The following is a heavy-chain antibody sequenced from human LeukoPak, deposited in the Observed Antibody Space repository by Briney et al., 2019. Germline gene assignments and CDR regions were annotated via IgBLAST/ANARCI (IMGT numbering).Heavy chain of an antibody. CDR3: ATGPQWYYDSSGYPLDY. CDR2: FDPEDGET. V-gene: IGHV1-24*01. J-gene: IGHJ4*02. D-gene: IGHD3-22*01. Sequence: ASVKVSCKASGGTFSSYAISWVRQAPGQGLEWMGGFDPEDGETIYAQKFQGRVTMTEDTSTDTAYMELSSLRSEDTAVYYCATGPQWYYDSSGYPLDYWGQGTLVTVSS. CDR1: GGTFSSYA.